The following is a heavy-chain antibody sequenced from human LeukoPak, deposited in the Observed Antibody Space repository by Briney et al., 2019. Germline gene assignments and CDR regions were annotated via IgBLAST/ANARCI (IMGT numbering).Heavy chain of an antibody. D-gene: IGHD2-2*01. CDR2: IYSSSSTI. CDR1: GFTFSSYS. Sequence: GGSLRLSCAASGFTFSSYSMNWVRQAPGKGLEWVSYIYSSSSTIYYADSVKGRFTISRDNAKNSLYLQMNSLRDEDTAVYYCARVDIVVVPAAKVSYYYGMDVWGQGTTVTVSS. J-gene: IGHJ6*02. CDR3: ARVDIVVVPAAKVSYYYGMDV. V-gene: IGHV3-48*02.